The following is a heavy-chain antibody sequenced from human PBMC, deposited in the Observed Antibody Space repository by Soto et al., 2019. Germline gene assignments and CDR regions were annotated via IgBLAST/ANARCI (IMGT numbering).Heavy chain of an antibody. CDR1: GGSVNSGSYY. J-gene: IGHJ6*02. CDR2: LYYTGST. Sequence: QVQLQESGPGLVKPSETLSLTCTVSGGSVNSGSYYWSWIRQPPGKGLEWIGNLYYTGSTNYNPSLKSRVTISLHTSKTQFSLKLDSVTAADTAVYYCARDQAWELAGAYYYYGLDVWGQGATVTVSS. D-gene: IGHD1-26*01. CDR3: ARDQAWELAGAYYYYGLDV. V-gene: IGHV4-61*01.